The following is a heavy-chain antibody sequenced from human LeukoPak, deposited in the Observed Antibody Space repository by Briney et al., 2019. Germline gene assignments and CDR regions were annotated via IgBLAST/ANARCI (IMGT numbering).Heavy chain of an antibody. J-gene: IGHJ4*02. D-gene: IGHD3-22*01. CDR3: TRDSYYYDSSGYYSAY. CDR1: GFTVSNNY. CDR2: IRSKAYGGTT. V-gene: IGHV3-49*04. Sequence: PGGSLRLSCAASGFTVSNNYMSWVRQAPGKGLEWVGFIRSKAYGGTTEYAASVKGRFTISRDDSKSIAYLQMNSLKTEDTAVYYCTRDSYYYDSSGYYSAYWGQGTLVTVSS.